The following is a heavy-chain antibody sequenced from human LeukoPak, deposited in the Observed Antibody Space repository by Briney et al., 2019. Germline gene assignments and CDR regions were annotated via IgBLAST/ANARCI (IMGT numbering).Heavy chain of an antibody. CDR3: AKDTLGYSYGHDAFDI. J-gene: IGHJ3*02. D-gene: IGHD5-18*01. V-gene: IGHV3-21*01. CDR2: ISSSSSYI. CDR1: GFTFSSYI. Sequence: GGSLRLSCAASGFTFSSYIMNWVRQAPGKGLEWVSSISSSSSYIYYADSVKGRFTISRDNAKNSLYLQMNSLRAEDTAVYYCAKDTLGYSYGHDAFDIWGQGTMVTVSS.